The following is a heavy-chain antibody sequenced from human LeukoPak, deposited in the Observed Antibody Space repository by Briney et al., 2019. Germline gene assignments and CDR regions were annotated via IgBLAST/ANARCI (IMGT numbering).Heavy chain of an antibody. D-gene: IGHD2-2*02. CDR2: IKHSGSET. CDR1: GFIFSNYW. J-gene: IGHJ6*03. Sequence: GGSLRLSCAASGFIFSNYWMTWVRQAPGKGLEWVAKIKHSGSETSYVDSLKGGLTISRDNAKNSLYLQMNSLRAEDTAVYYCARIGNVPAAIFYYYYYMDVWGKGTTVTVSS. V-gene: IGHV3-7*01. CDR3: ARIGNVPAAIFYYYYYMDV.